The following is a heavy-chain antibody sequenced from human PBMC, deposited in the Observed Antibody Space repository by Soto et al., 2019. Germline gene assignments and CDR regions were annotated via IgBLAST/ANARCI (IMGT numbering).Heavy chain of an antibody. Sequence: GASVKVSCKASGYTFTSYGISWVRQAPGQGLEWMGWISAYNGNTNYAQKLQGRVTMTTDTSTSTAYMELRSLRSDDTAVYYCARARKLELRGYYGMDVWGQGTTVTVS. CDR2: ISAYNGNT. J-gene: IGHJ6*02. D-gene: IGHD1-7*01. V-gene: IGHV1-18*04. CDR1: GYTFTSYG. CDR3: ARARKLELRGYYGMDV.